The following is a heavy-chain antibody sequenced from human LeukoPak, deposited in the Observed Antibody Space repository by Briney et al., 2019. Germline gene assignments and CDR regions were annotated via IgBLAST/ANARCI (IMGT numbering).Heavy chain of an antibody. CDR2: IKQDGSEK. J-gene: IGHJ4*02. Sequence: PGGSLRLSCEASGFGFSSYWMSWVRRAPGRGLEWVANIKQDGSEKNYVDSVKGRFTISRDNGNNLLYLQMNGLRDEDTAVYYCARVGPTASNDYWGQGTLVTVSS. D-gene: IGHD1-1*01. CDR3: ARVGPTASNDY. CDR1: GFGFSSYW. V-gene: IGHV3-7*01.